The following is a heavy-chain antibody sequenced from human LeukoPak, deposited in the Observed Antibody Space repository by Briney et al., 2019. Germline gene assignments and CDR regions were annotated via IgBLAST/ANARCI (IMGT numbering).Heavy chain of an antibody. J-gene: IGHJ4*02. D-gene: IGHD5-12*01. V-gene: IGHV3-30-3*01. CDR3: AREALGYRGYDPDYFDS. CDR2: ISYDGSNK. Sequence: GGSLRLSCAASGFTFSGYPIHWVRQAPGKGLEWVAVISYDGSNKYYADSVKGRFTISRDNSKNTLYLQMNSLRAEDTAVYYCAREALGYRGYDPDYFDSWGQGTLVIVPS. CDR1: GFTFSGYP.